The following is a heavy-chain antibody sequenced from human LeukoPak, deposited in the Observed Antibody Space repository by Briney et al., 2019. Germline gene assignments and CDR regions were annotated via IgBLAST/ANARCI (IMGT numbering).Heavy chain of an antibody. CDR3: ARGRRIQLWFSRANFDY. V-gene: IGHV1-8*02. D-gene: IGHD5-18*01. CDR1: GGTFSSYD. Sequence: ASVKVSCKASGGTFSSYDINWVRQATGQGLEWMGWMNPNSGNTGYAQKFQGRVTMTRNTSISTAYMELSSLRSEDTAVYYCARGRRIQLWFSRANFDYWGQGTLVTVSS. CDR2: MNPNSGNT. J-gene: IGHJ4*02.